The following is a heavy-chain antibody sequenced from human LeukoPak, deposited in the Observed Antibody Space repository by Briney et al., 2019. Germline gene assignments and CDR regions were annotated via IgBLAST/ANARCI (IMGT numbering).Heavy chain of an antibody. CDR2: ISSSSSTI. CDR1: GDSITSAGYY. Sequence: LSLTCSVSGDSITSAGYYWGWIRQPPGKGLEWVSYISSSSSTIYYADSVKGRFTISRDNAKNSLYLQMNSLRAEDTAVYYCARDHSYYYYMDVWGKGTTVTVSS. J-gene: IGHJ6*03. V-gene: IGHV3-11*04. CDR3: ARDHSYYYYMDV.